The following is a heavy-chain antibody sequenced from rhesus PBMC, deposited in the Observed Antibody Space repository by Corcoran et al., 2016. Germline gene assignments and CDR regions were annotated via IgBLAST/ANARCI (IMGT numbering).Heavy chain of an antibody. V-gene: IGHV3S4*01. D-gene: IGHD1-1*01. J-gene: IGHJ4*01. Sequence: EVQLVESGGGLVQPGGSLRLSCAASGFTFSSYGMSWVPQAPGKGLEWVSYISNPGKTRYYADSVKGRFTISRDNAKNSLSLQMNSLKTEDTSVYYCTRDLWNPFDYWGQGVLVTVSS. CDR2: ISNPGKTR. CDR1: GFTFSSYG. CDR3: TRDLWNPFDY.